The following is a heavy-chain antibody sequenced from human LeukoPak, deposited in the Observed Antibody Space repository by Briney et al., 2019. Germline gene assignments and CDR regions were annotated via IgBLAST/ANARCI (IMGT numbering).Heavy chain of an antibody. CDR3: ARGSDGRIFDY. D-gene: IGHD4-23*01. J-gene: IGHJ4*02. CDR1: GYTFTSYY. Sequence: GASVKVSCKASGYTFTSYYIHWVRQAPGQGPEWMGIINPSAGSTSYAQKFQGRVTMTTDTSTSTAYMELRSLRSDDTAVYYCARGSDGRIFDYWGQGTLVTVSS. V-gene: IGHV1-46*01. CDR2: INPSAGST.